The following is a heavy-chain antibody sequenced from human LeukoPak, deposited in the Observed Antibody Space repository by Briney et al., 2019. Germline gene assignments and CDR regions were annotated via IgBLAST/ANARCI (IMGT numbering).Heavy chain of an antibody. CDR3: ARDLINSSSWFMEGGYFDY. D-gene: IGHD6-13*01. CDR2: IYHSGST. J-gene: IGHJ4*02. CDR1: GGSISSGGYY. Sequence: SQTLSLTCTVSGGSISSGGYYWSWIRQPPGKGLEWIGCIYHSGSTYYNPSLKSRVTISVDRSKNQFSLKLSSVTAADTAVYYCARDLINSSSWFMEGGYFDYWGQGTLVTVSS. V-gene: IGHV4-30-2*01.